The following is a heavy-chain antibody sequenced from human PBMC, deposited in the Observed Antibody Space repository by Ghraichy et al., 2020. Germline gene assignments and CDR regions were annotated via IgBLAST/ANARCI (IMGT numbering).Heavy chain of an antibody. CDR1: GGSISSSSYY. Sequence: SETLSLTCTVSGGSISSSSYYWGWIRQPPGKGLEWIGNIYYTGNTYYNPSLKSRVTISVDTSKNQFSLKLSSVTAADTAVYYCARQIPSNYVGFWFDPWGHLTLVTFSS. CDR2: IYYTGNT. J-gene: IGHJ5*02. D-gene: IGHD4-11*01. CDR3: ARQIPSNYVGFWFDP. V-gene: IGHV4-39*01.